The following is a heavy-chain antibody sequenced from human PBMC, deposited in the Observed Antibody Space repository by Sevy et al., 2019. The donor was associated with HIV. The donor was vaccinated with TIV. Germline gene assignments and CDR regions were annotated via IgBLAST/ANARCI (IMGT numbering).Heavy chain of an antibody. J-gene: IGHJ4*02. CDR1: GFTFSSYS. D-gene: IGHD6-13*01. V-gene: IGHV3-48*02. CDR3: ARAPYTSNWRNYFDY. Sequence: GSLRLSCAASGFTFSSYSINWVRQAPGKGLEWVSYISSGSSIIYYADSVKGRFTIFRDNAKNYLYLQMNSLRDEDTAVYYCARAPYTSNWRNYFDYWGQGTLVTVSS. CDR2: ISSGSSII.